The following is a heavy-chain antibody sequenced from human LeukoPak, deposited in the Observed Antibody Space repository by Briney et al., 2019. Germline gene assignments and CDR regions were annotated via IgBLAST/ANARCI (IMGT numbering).Heavy chain of an antibody. CDR3: ARRHYYGSGSYYRSVFNWFDP. V-gene: IGHV4-39*01. Sequence: SETLSLTCTVSGGSISSSSYYWGWIRQPPGKGLEWIGSIYYSGSTYYNPSLKSRVTISVDTSKNQFSLKLSSVTAADTAVYYCARRHYYGSGSYYRSVFNWFDPWGQGTLVTVSS. CDR1: GGSISSSSYY. J-gene: IGHJ5*02. CDR2: IYYSGST. D-gene: IGHD3-10*01.